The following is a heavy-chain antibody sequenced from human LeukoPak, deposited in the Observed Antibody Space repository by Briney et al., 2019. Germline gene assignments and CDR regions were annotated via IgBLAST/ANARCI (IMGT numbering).Heavy chain of an antibody. V-gene: IGHV3-7*03. CDR2: IKQDGSEK. J-gene: IGHJ4*02. CDR1: GFTFSNYW. Sequence: GGSLRLSCAASGFTFSNYWMSWVRQAPGKGLEWVANIKQDGSEKYYVGSVKGRFTISRDNAKNSLYLQMNGLRAEDTAVYYCARGGDYGDYGDYFDYWGQGTLVTVSS. CDR3: ARGGDYGDYGDYFDY. D-gene: IGHD4-17*01.